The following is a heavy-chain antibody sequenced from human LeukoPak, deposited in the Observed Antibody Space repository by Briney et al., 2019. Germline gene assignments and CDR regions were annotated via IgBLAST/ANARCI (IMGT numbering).Heavy chain of an antibody. Sequence: GGSLRLPCAASGFILSTYWMSWVRQAPGKGLEWVANIKQDGSEKYYVDSVKGRFTISRDNSKKSLYLQMDSLRAEDTAVYYCARGHGVVAASDDAFDIWGQGTMVTVSS. V-gene: IGHV3-7*01. CDR3: ARGHGVVAASDDAFDI. D-gene: IGHD2-2*01. CDR2: IKQDGSEK. J-gene: IGHJ3*02. CDR1: GFILSTYW.